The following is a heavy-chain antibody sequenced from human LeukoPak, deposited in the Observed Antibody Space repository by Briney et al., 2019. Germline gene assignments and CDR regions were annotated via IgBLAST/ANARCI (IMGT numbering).Heavy chain of an antibody. CDR3: AAASDYGDYGYFDL. V-gene: IGHV1-58*01. D-gene: IGHD4-17*01. CDR1: GFTFTSSA. J-gene: IGHJ2*01. CDR2: IVVGSGNT. Sequence: GTSVKVSCKASGFTFTSSAVQWARQARGQRLEWIGWIVVGSGNTNYAQKFQERVTITRDMSTSTAYMELSSLRSEDTAVYYCAAASDYGDYGYFDLWGRGTLVTVSS.